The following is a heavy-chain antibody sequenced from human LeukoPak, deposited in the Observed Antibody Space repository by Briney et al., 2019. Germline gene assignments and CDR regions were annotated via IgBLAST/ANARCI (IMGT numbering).Heavy chain of an antibody. CDR1: GFTFSSYG. J-gene: IGHJ4*02. V-gene: IGHV3-30*18. CDR3: AKDPTTGSGWYLRVKYYFDY. Sequence: GRSLRLSCAASGFTFSSYGMHWVRQAPGKGLEWVAVISYDGSNKYYADSVKGRFTISRDNSKNTLYLQMNSLRAEDTAVYYCAKDPTTGSGWYLRVKYYFDYWGQGTLVTVSS. D-gene: IGHD6-19*01. CDR2: ISYDGSNK.